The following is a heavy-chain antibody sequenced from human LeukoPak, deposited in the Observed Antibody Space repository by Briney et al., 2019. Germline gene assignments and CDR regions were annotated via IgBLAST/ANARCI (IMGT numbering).Heavy chain of an antibody. CDR1: GYTFTSYG. CDR2: ISTYNGNT. CDR3: ARAFGELSSPDY. V-gene: IGHV1-18*01. Sequence: ASVKVSCKASGYTFTSYGISWVRQAPGQGLEWMGWISTYNGNTYYVQKLQGRVTMTTDTSTSTAYMELRSLRSGDTAVYYCARAFGELSSPDYWGQGTLVTVSS. J-gene: IGHJ4*02. D-gene: IGHD3-10*01.